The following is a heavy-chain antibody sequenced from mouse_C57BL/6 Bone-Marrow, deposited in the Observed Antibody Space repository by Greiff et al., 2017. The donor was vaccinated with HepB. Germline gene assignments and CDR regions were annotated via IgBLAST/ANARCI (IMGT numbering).Heavy chain of an antibody. V-gene: IGHV5-17*01. D-gene: IGHD2-2*01. CDR1: GFTFSDYG. CDR3: ARRVVTTPFAY. CDR2: ISSGSSTI. J-gene: IGHJ3*01. Sequence: VQLKESGGGLVKPGGSLKLSCAASGFTFSDYGMHWVRQAPEKGLEWVAYISSGSSTIYYADTVKGRFTISRDNAKNTLFLQMTSLRSEDTAMYYCARRVVTTPFAYWGQGTLVTVSA.